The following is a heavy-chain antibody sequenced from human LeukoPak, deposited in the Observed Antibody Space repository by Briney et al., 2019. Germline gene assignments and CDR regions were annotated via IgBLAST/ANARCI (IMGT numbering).Heavy chain of an antibody. CDR2: IHHSGST. CDR3: ARNAYYSADY. D-gene: IGHD2/OR15-2a*01. J-gene: IGHJ4*02. CDR1: GGSISSGYW. V-gene: IGHV4-4*02. Sequence: PSETLSLTCDVSGGSISSGYWWSWVRQPPGKGLEWIAEIHHSGSTNYDPSLKSRVTISVDKSKNQFSHMLTPVTAADTAVYYCARNAYYSADYWGQGTLVTVSS.